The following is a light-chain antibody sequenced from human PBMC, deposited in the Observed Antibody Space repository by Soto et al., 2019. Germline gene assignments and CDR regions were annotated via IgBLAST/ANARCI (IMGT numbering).Light chain of an antibody. V-gene: IGLV2-14*03. CDR2: DVS. CDR3: SSYTRTTTLV. Sequence: QSVLTQPASVSGSPGQSITIPCTGTDSDIGGYNYVSWYPQHPGKAPKLMICDVSNRPSGVSGRFSGSKSGNTASLTISRLQADDEADYYCSSYTRTTTLVFGGGTKLTVL. J-gene: IGLJ2*01. CDR1: DSDIGGYNY.